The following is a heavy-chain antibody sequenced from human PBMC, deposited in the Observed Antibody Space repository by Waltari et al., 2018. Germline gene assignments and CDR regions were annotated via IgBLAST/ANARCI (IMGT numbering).Heavy chain of an antibody. D-gene: IGHD1-26*01. Sequence: QVQLVESGGGVVQPGRSLRLSCAASGFTFRSYGMHWVRQAPGKGLEWVAVRWYDGSNKYYADSVKGRFTISRDNSKNTLYLQMNSLRAEDTAMYYCAKDQGVGATLDIWGQGTMVTVSS. J-gene: IGHJ3*02. CDR2: RWYDGSNK. V-gene: IGHV3-30*18. CDR1: GFTFRSYG. CDR3: AKDQGVGATLDI.